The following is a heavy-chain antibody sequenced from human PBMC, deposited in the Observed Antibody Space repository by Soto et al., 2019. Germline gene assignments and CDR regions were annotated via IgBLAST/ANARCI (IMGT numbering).Heavy chain of an antibody. Sequence: EVQLVESGGDLVQRGGSLRLSCVASGFTFSVYSMNWVRQAPGKWLEWFSYITSDTKTIKYADSVKGRFTISRDNAKNSVYLQMNSLRDEDTAVYYCARSVEGHFDYWGQGTVVTVSS. V-gene: IGHV3-48*02. J-gene: IGHJ4*02. CDR2: ITSDTKTI. D-gene: IGHD6-19*01. CDR3: ARSVEGHFDY. CDR1: GFTFSVYS.